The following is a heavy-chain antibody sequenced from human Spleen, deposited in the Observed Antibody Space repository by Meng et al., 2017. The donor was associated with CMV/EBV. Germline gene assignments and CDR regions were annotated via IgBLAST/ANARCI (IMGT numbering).Heavy chain of an antibody. CDR2: IYYNGNT. J-gene: IGHJ6*02. V-gene: IGHV4-39*07. CDR3: ARDSGYYDFWSGSPNSYYYYGMDV. Sequence: GSLRLSCTVSGGSISSSNYYWGWIRQPPGKGLEWIGSIYYNGNTYYNPSLKSRVTISVDTSKNQFSLKLSSVPAADTAVYYCARDSGYYDFWSGSPNSYYYYGMDVWGQGTTVTVSS. D-gene: IGHD3-3*01. CDR1: GGSISSSNYY.